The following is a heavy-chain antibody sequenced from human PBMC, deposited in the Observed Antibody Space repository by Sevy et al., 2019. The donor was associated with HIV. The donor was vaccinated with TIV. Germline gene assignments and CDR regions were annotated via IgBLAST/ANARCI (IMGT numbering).Heavy chain of an antibody. Sequence: GGSLRLSCTGSGFTFSNYAMNWVRQAPGKGLEWVSTIFRSGDVTYYAHSVKGRFTISRDNSRNTLFLQMKSLRAEDTAVYYCAGARYDSSGSFDAFDIWGQGTMVTV. J-gene: IGHJ3*02. V-gene: IGHV3-23*01. CDR3: AGARYDSSGSFDAFDI. CDR1: GFTFSNYA. D-gene: IGHD3-22*01. CDR2: IFRSGDVT.